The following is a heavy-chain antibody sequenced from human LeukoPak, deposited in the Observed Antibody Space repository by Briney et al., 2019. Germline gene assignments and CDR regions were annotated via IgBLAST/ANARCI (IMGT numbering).Heavy chain of an antibody. Sequence: GGSLRLSCAASGFTFSSYGMHWVRQAPGKGLEWVAFIRYDGSNKYYADSVKGRFTISRDNSKNTLYLQMNSLRAEDTAVYYCAKDLLPNGYYYYYGMDVWGQGTTDTVSS. CDR1: GFTFSSYG. CDR2: IRYDGSNK. J-gene: IGHJ6*02. CDR3: AKDLLPNGYYYYYGMDV. D-gene: IGHD1-26*01. V-gene: IGHV3-30*02.